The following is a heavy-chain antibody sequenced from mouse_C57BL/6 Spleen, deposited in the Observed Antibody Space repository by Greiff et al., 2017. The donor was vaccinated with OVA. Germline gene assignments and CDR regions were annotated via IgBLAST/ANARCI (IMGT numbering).Heavy chain of an antibody. CDR1: GFTFSDYY. Sequence: EVQLVESEGGLVQPGRSMKLSCTASGFTFSDYYMAWVRQVPEKGLEWVANINYDGSSTYYLDSLKSRFIISRDNAKNILYLQMSSLKSEDTATYYCARDPYFDYWGQGTTLTVSS. J-gene: IGHJ2*01. CDR2: INYDGSST. V-gene: IGHV5-16*01. CDR3: ARDPYFDY.